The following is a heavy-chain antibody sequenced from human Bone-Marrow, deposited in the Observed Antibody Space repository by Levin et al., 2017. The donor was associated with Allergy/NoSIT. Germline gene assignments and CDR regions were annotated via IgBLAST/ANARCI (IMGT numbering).Heavy chain of an antibody. CDR1: GGSISSSSYY. D-gene: IGHD6-25*01. Sequence: SETLSLTCTVSGGSISSSSYYWGWIRQPPGKGLEWIGSIYYSGSTYYNPSLKSRVTISVDTSKNQFSLKLSSVTAADTAVYYCACGGSGYWGQGTLVTVSS. CDR3: ACGGSGY. J-gene: IGHJ4*02. CDR2: IYYSGST. V-gene: IGHV4-39*01.